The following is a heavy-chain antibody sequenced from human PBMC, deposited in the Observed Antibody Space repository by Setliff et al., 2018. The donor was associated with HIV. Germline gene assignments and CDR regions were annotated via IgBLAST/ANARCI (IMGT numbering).Heavy chain of an antibody. D-gene: IGHD1-20*01. CDR1: GFGFRNLA. CDR2: IWFDGSKK. CDR3: AVITGGGAFDF. V-gene: IGHV3-33*08. J-gene: IGHJ3*01. Sequence: PGGSLRLSCVASGFGFRNLAMHWVRQAPGKGLEWVAVIWFDGSKKDYVDSVKGRFTISRDNSKNTLYLQMNSLRAEDTAVYYCAVITGGGAFDFWGQGTMVTVSS.